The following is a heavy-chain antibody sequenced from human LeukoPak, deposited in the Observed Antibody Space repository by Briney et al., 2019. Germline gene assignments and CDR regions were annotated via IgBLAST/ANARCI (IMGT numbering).Heavy chain of an antibody. CDR3: AKDLSAAPTYYYDSSGYYGLDY. CDR2: ISYDGSNK. V-gene: IGHV3-30*18. J-gene: IGHJ4*02. D-gene: IGHD3-22*01. Sequence: GGSLRLSCAASGFTFSSYGMHWVRQAPGKGLEWVAVISYDGSNKYYADSVKGRFTISRDNSKNTLYLQMNSLRAEDPAVYYCAKDLSAAPTYYYDSSGYYGLDYWGQGTLVTVSS. CDR1: GFTFSSYG.